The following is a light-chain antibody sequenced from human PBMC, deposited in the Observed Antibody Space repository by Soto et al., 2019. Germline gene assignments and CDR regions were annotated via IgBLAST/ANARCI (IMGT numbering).Light chain of an antibody. J-gene: IGLJ1*01. CDR1: SSNIGSNT. CDR3: AAWDDSLNGYV. Sequence: QSVLTQPPSASGTPGQRVTISCSGSSSNIGSNTVNWYQQLPGTAPKLLIYSNNQRPSGVPDRFSGSKSGTSASLAISALQSEAEADYYCAAWDDSLNGYVFGTGTKVTVL. CDR2: SNN. V-gene: IGLV1-44*01.